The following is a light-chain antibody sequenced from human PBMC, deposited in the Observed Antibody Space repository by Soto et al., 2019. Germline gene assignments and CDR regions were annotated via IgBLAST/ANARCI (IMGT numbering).Light chain of an antibody. V-gene: IGLV2-14*01. CDR1: SSDVGGYNY. Sequence: QSALTQPASVPGSPGQSITISCTGTSSDVGGYNYVSWYQQHPGKAPKLMIYDVSNRPSGVSNRFSGSKSGNTASLTISGLQAEDEADYYCSSYTSSTLCVFGTGTKVTVL. CDR3: SSYTSSTLCV. CDR2: DVS. J-gene: IGLJ1*01.